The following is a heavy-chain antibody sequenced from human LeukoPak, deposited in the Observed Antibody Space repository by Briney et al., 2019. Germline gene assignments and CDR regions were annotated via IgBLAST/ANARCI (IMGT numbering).Heavy chain of an antibody. CDR1: GFAFSNYW. J-gene: IGHJ3*02. CDR3: ARKSDLFNAAFDI. V-gene: IGHV3-53*01. CDR2: TYTDVNT. Sequence: GGSLRLSCAASGFAFSNYWLHWVRQAPGKGLEWVSITYTDVNTNYADSVKGRFTISRDNSQNTLSLQMNSLRAEDTAVYYCARKSDLFNAAFDIWGQGTVVTVSS.